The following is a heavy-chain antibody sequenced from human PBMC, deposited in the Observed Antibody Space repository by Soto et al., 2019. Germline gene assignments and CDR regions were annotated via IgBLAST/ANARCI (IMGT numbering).Heavy chain of an antibody. Sequence: KTSETLSLTCTVSGDSISRNGFFWTWIRQHPGKGLEWIGYIYNSGSSYYNPSLESRVIISVDTSKNHFSLNLTAVTAADTAVYYCARGTMLRGPGYYYAMDVWGQGTTVTVSS. J-gene: IGHJ6*02. CDR1: GDSISRNGFF. CDR3: ARGTMLRGPGYYYAMDV. CDR2: IYNSGSS. V-gene: IGHV4-31*03. D-gene: IGHD3-10*01.